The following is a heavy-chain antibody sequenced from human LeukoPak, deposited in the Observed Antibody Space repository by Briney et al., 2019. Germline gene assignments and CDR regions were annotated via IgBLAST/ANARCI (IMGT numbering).Heavy chain of an antibody. D-gene: IGHD6-13*01. CDR2: MNPNNGNT. Sequence: ASVKVSCKTSGYTFTSYDINWVRQATGQGLEWMGWMNPNNGNTGYAQKFQGRVTMTRSTSISTAYMELSSLRSEDTAVYYCARLASSSWPLYYYYGMDVWGQGTTVTVSS. CDR1: GYTFTSYD. V-gene: IGHV1-8*01. CDR3: ARLASSSWPLYYYYGMDV. J-gene: IGHJ6*02.